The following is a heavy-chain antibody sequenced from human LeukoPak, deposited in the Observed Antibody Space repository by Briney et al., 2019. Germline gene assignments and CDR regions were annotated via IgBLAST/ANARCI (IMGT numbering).Heavy chain of an antibody. J-gene: IGHJ6*02. CDR1: GYTFTGYY. Sequence: ASVKVSCKASGYTFTGYYMHWVRQAPGQGLEWMGWINPNSGGTNYAQKFQGRVTMTRDTSISTAYMELSRLRSDDTAVYYCARELSPYCSGGSCRPDYGMDVWGQGTTVTVSS. CDR2: INPNSGGT. CDR3: ARELSPYCSGGSCRPDYGMDV. D-gene: IGHD2-15*01. V-gene: IGHV1-2*02.